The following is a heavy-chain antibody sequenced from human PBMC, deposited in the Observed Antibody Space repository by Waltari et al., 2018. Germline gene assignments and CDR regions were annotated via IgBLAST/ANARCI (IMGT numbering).Heavy chain of an antibody. J-gene: IGHJ4*02. V-gene: IGHV4-59*01. CDR3: ARGGLPYYFDY. CDR1: GGSISSYY. CDR2: IYYSGST. Sequence: QVQLQESGPGLVKPSETLSLTCTVSGGSISSYYWSWIRQPPGKGLEWIGYIYYSGSTNYNPSLKSRVTISVDTSKNQFSLKLSSVTAADTAVYNCARGGLPYYFDYWGQGTLVTVSS.